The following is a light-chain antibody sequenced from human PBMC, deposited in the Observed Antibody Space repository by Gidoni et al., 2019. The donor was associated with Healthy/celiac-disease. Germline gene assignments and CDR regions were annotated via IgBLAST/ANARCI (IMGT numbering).Light chain of an antibody. CDR2: DAS. V-gene: IGKV3-11*01. J-gene: IGKJ1*01. CDR1: QSVSSY. CDR3: QQRSNWPPWT. Sequence: IVLIQSPATLSLSPGERATLSCRASQSVSSYLACYQQKHGQAPRLLIYDASNRATGIPARFSGSGSGTDFTLTISSLEPEDFAVYYCQQRSNWPPWTFGQGTKVEIK.